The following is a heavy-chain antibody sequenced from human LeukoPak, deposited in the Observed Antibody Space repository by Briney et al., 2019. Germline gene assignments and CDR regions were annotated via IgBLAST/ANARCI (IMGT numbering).Heavy chain of an antibody. CDR3: ARDQLLGGATNNWFDP. J-gene: IGHJ5*02. V-gene: IGHV1-18*01. Sequence: GASVKVSCKASGYTFDSYGISWVRQAPGQGLERMGWISAYNGNTNYAQRLQDRVTMTTDTSTSTAYMELRSLRSDDTAVYYCARDQLLGGATNNWFDPWGQGTLVTVSS. CDR1: GYTFDSYG. CDR2: ISAYNGNT. D-gene: IGHD1-26*01.